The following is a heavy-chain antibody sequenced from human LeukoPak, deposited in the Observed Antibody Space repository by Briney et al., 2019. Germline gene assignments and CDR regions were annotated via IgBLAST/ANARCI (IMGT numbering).Heavy chain of an antibody. Sequence: ASVKVSCKVSGYTLTELSMHWVRQAPGKGLEWMGGFDPEDGKTIYAQNFQGRVTMTEDTSTDTAYMELSSLRSEDTAVYYCATDSDITMIPRWNFDYWGQGTLVTVSS. CDR2: FDPEDGKT. D-gene: IGHD3-22*01. CDR1: GYTLTELS. CDR3: ATDSDITMIPRWNFDY. V-gene: IGHV1-24*01. J-gene: IGHJ4*02.